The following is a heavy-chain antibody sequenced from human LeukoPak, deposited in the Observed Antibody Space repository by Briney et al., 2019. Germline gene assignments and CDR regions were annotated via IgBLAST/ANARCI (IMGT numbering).Heavy chain of an antibody. Sequence: ETLSLTCTVSGGSISSSSYYWGWVRQAPGEGLVWVSRVSSDERTTSYADSVKGHFTVSRDKAKITVYLQMNSLRVEDTAVYYCARGGSDTAMAHEYWGQGTLVTVSS. D-gene: IGHD5-18*01. CDR2: VSSDERTT. V-gene: IGHV3-74*01. J-gene: IGHJ4*02. CDR3: ARGGSDTAMAHEY. CDR1: GGSISSSSYY.